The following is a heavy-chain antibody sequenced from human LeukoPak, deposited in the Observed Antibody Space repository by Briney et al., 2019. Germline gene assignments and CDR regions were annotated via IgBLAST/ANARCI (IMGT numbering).Heavy chain of an antibody. CDR3: ARYYDILTGYL. Sequence: SETLSLTCAVSGYSISSGYYWGWIRQPPGKGLEWIGSIYHSGSTYCNPSLKSRVTISVDTSKNQFSLKLSSVTAADTAVYYCARYYDILTGYLWGQGTLVTVSS. CDR2: IYHSGST. D-gene: IGHD3-9*01. CDR1: GYSISSGYY. J-gene: IGHJ5*02. V-gene: IGHV4-38-2*01.